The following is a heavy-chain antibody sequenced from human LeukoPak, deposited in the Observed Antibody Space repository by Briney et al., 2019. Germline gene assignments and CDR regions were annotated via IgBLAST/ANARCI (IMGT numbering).Heavy chain of an antibody. J-gene: IGHJ4*02. CDR2: IYTSGST. CDR1: GGSISSGSHY. D-gene: IGHD2-2*01. Sequence: PSETLSLTCTVSGGSISSGSHYWSWIRQPAGKGLEWIGRIYTSGSTNYNPSLKSRVTISVDTSKNQFSLKLSSVTAADTAVYYCARDSYCSSTSCLFDYWGQGTLVTVSS. CDR3: ARDSYCSSTSCLFDY. V-gene: IGHV4-61*02.